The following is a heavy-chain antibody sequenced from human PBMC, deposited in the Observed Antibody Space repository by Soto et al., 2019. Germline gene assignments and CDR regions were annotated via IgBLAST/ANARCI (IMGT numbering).Heavy chain of an antibody. D-gene: IGHD3-10*01. Sequence: SETLSLTCTVSGGSISSGGYYWSWIRQHPGKGLEWIGYIYYSGSTYYNPSLKSRVTISVDTSKNQFSLKLSSVTAADTAVYYCARGGSGSYYSTYYYGMDVWGQGTTVTVSS. J-gene: IGHJ6*02. V-gene: IGHV4-31*03. CDR2: IYYSGST. CDR1: GGSISSGGYY. CDR3: ARGGSGSYYSTYYYGMDV.